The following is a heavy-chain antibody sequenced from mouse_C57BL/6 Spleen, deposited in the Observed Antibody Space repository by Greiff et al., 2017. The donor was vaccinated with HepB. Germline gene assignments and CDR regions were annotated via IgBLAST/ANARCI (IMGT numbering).Heavy chain of an antibody. J-gene: IGHJ1*03. D-gene: IGHD2-3*01. CDR2: IWTGGGT. V-gene: IGHV2-9-1*01. CDR1: GFSLTSYA. Sequence: QVQLKESGPGLVAPSQSLSITCTVSGFSLTSYAISWVRQPPGKGLEWLGVIWTGGGTNYNSALKSRLSISKDNSKSQVFLKMNSLQTDDTARYYCARRNSLAYDGYPYWYFDVWGTGTTVTVSS. CDR3: ARRNSLAYDGYPYWYFDV.